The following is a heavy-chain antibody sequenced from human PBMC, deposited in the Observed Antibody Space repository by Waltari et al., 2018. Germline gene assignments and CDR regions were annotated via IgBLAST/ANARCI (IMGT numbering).Heavy chain of an antibody. CDR2: IIPIFGTA. CDR3: ARARTPYCSGGSCFPHYYYYYYMDV. J-gene: IGHJ6*03. D-gene: IGHD2-15*01. Sequence: QVQLVQSGAEVKKPGSSVKVSCKASGGTFSSYAISWVRQAPGQGLEWMGGIIPIFGTANYEQKFQGRVTITTDESTSTAYMELSSLRSEDTAVYYCARARTPYCSGGSCFPHYYYYYYMDVWGKGTTVTVSS. CDR1: GGTFSSYA. V-gene: IGHV1-69*05.